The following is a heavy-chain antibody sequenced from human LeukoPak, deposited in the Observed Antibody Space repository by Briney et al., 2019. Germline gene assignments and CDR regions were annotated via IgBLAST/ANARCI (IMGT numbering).Heavy chain of an antibody. Sequence: ASVKVSCKVSGYTLTELSMHWVRQAPGKGLEWMGGFDPEDGETIYAQKFQGRVTMTEDTSTGTAYMELSSLRSEDTAVYYCATEHNQKLDRATYYYYGMDVWGQGTTVTVSS. CDR1: GYTLTELS. J-gene: IGHJ6*02. V-gene: IGHV1-24*01. CDR3: ATEHNQKLDRATYYYYGMDV. CDR2: FDPEDGET. D-gene: IGHD1-1*01.